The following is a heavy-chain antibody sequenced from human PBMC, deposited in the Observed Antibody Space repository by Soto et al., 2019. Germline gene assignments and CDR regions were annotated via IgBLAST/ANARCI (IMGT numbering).Heavy chain of an antibody. D-gene: IGHD5-18*01. Sequence: GGFLRLSCAASGFTFRGYGMHWVRQAPGRGLEWEALILYDGSIKYYADSVRGRFTISRDNSKNTLYLQMNSLRAEDTAVYYCANSEYSRYKNIDVWGQGTTVTVSS. CDR2: ILYDGSIK. CDR3: ANSEYSRYKNIDV. CDR1: GFTFRGYG. V-gene: IGHV3-30*18. J-gene: IGHJ6*02.